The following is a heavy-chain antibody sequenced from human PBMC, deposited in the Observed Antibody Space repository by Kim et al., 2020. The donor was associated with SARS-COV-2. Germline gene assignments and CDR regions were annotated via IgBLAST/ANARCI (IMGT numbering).Heavy chain of an antibody. J-gene: IGHJ4*02. Sequence: SETLSLTCTVSGASVTNSNYYWCWIRQSPGKGLEWITSVSYSGITFYNPSLKSRVTTSVDMSKNQFSLKLNSVTAADTAVYYCARRTALYSGSETYYSYDYWGQGTLVTVSS. CDR1: GASVTNSNYY. CDR3: ARRTALYSGSETYYSYDY. CDR2: VSYSGIT. V-gene: IGHV4-39*01. D-gene: IGHD3-10*01.